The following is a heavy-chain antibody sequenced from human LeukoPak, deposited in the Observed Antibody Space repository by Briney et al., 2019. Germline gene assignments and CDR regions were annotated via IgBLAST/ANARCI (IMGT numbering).Heavy chain of an antibody. CDR2: IRYDGSIK. Sequence: GGSLRLSCAASGFTFSSFGMHWVRQTPGKGLEWVAFIRYDGSIKHYADSVKGRFTISRDNSKNTLYLQMNSLRAEDTAVYYCAILWFGELSFDYWGQGTLVTVSS. CDR3: AILWFGELSFDY. CDR1: GFTFSSFG. J-gene: IGHJ4*02. V-gene: IGHV3-30*02. D-gene: IGHD3-10*01.